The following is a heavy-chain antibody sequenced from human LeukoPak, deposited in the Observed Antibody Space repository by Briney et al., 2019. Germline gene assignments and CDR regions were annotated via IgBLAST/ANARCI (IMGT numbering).Heavy chain of an antibody. Sequence: ASVKVSCKASGYTFTSYDINWVRQATGQGLEWMGWMTPNSGNTGYAQKFQGRVTITADKSTSTAYMELSSLRSEDTAVYYCASTERELPYDYWGQGTLVTVSS. CDR3: ASTERELPYDY. V-gene: IGHV1-8*01. J-gene: IGHJ4*02. CDR1: GYTFTSYD. D-gene: IGHD1-26*01. CDR2: MTPNSGNT.